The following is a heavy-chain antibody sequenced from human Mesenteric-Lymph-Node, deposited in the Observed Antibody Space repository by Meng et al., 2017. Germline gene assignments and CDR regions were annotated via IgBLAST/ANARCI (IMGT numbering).Heavy chain of an antibody. Sequence: SVKVSCKASGYTFTDNHLHWVRQAPGQGLEWMGGIIPIFGTANYAQKFQGRVTITADKSTSTAYMELSSLRSDDTAVYHCARAIYGDPPGIDFWGQGTLVTVSS. CDR2: IIPIFGTA. CDR1: GYTFTDNH. J-gene: IGHJ4*02. D-gene: IGHD4-17*01. V-gene: IGHV1-69*06. CDR3: ARAIYGDPPGIDF.